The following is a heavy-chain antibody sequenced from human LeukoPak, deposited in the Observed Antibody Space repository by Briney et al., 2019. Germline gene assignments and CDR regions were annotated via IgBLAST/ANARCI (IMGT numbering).Heavy chain of an antibody. J-gene: IGHJ6*03. Sequence: GESLKISCKGSGYSFTTYWIGWVRQMPGKGLEWMGIIYPGDSDIRYSPSFQGQVTISADKSISTAYLQWSSLKASDTAMYYCATYGGSEATKYYYYMDVWGKGTTVTVSS. V-gene: IGHV5-51*01. CDR2: IYPGDSDI. CDR3: ATYGGSEATKYYYYMDV. CDR1: GYSFTTYW. D-gene: IGHD5-12*01.